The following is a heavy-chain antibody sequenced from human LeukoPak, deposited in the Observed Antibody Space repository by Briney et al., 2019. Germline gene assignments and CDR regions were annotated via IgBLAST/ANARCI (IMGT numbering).Heavy chain of an antibody. CDR3: ARDLGSGWYDY. CDR1: GYSISSGYY. D-gene: IGHD6-19*01. J-gene: IGHJ4*02. CDR2: IYHSGNT. Sequence: SETLSLTCTVSGYSISSGYYWGWIRQPPGKGLEWIGSIYHSGNTYYDPSLKSRVTISVDTSKNQFSLKLSSVTAADTAVYYCARDLGSGWYDYWGQGTLVTVSS. V-gene: IGHV4-38-2*02.